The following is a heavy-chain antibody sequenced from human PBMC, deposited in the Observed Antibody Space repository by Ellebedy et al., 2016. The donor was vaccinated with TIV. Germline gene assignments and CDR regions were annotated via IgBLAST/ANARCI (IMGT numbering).Heavy chain of an antibody. CDR2: ISYDGSSK. V-gene: IGHV3-30-3*01. CDR3: AIRGRY. J-gene: IGHJ4*02. D-gene: IGHD3-10*01. Sequence: PGGSLRLSCAASGFSFNSYAMHWVRQAPGKGLEWVAVISYDGSSKYYADSVKGRFTISRDNAKNSLYLQMNSLRAEDTAVYYCAIRGRYWGQGTLVTVSS. CDR1: GFSFNSYA.